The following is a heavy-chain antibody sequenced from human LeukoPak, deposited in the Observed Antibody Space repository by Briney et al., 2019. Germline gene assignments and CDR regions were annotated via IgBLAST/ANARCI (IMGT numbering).Heavy chain of an antibody. CDR2: INHSGST. V-gene: IGHV4-34*01. CDR1: GGSFSGYY. J-gene: IGHJ4*02. Sequence: SETLSLTCAVYGGSFSGYYWSWIRQPPGKGLEWIGEINHSGSTNYNPSLKSRVTISVDTSKNQFSLKLSSVTAADTAVYYCARGGGIQLWYSYYFDYWGQGTLVTVSS. CDR3: ARGGGIQLWYSYYFDY. D-gene: IGHD5-18*01.